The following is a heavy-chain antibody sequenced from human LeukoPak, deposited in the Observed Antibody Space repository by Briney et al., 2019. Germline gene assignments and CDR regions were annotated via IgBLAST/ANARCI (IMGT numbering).Heavy chain of an antibody. J-gene: IGHJ4*02. CDR3: ASSPRYYYDSSGYLVS. Sequence: ASVKVSCKASGYTFTSYAMNWVRQAPGQGLEWMGWINTNTGNPTYAQGFTGRFVFSLDTSVSTAYLQISSLKAEDTAVYYCASSPRYYYDSSGYLVSWGQGTLVTVSS. CDR2: INTNTGNP. D-gene: IGHD3-22*01. CDR1: GYTFTSYA. V-gene: IGHV7-4-1*02.